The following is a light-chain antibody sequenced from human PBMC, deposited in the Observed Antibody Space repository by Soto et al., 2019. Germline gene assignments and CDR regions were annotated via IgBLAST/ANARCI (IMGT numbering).Light chain of an antibody. CDR3: QESISNLGT. CDR2: AAS. J-gene: IGKJ3*01. V-gene: IGKV1-39*01. CDR1: QSISYS. Sequence: DIQMTQSPSSLSASVGESVTFTCRASQSISYSLNWFQQKPGKAPKVLIYAASSLPSGVPSRFSSSGSGTEFTLTINSLQREDFATYYCQESISNLGTFGPGTTVDIK.